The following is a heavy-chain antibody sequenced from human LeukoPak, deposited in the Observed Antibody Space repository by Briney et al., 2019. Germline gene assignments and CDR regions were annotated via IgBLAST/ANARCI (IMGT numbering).Heavy chain of an antibody. D-gene: IGHD3-3*01. CDR3: ARVRFATIFGVVIPPIFDY. V-gene: IGHV1-18*01. J-gene: IGHJ4*02. CDR2: ISAYNGNT. Sequence: ASVKVSCKASGYTFTSYGISWVRQAPGQGLEWMGWISAYNGNTNYAQKLRGRVTMTTDTSTSTAYMELRSLRSDDTAVYYCARVRFATIFGVVIPPIFDYWGQGTLVTVSS. CDR1: GYTFTSYG.